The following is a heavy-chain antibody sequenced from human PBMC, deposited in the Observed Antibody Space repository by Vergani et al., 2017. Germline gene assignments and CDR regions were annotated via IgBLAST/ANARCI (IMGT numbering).Heavy chain of an antibody. J-gene: IGHJ4*02. Sequence: QVQLQESGPGLVKPSETLSLTCTVSGGSISSYYWSWIRQPPGQGLEWIGYIYYSGSTNYNPSLKSRVTISVDTSKNQFSLKLSSVTAADTAVYYCARVAYDSSGYYYPNYFDYWGQGTLVTVSS. CDR2: IYYSGST. CDR1: GGSISSYY. D-gene: IGHD3-22*01. CDR3: ARVAYDSSGYYYPNYFDY. V-gene: IGHV4-59*01.